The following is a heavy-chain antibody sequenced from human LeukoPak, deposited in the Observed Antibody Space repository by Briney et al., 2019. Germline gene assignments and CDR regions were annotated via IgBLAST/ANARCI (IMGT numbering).Heavy chain of an antibody. CDR1: GFTFSSYW. CDR3: ARDFGRWFLDC. J-gene: IGHJ4*02. Sequence: PGGSLRLSCAASGFTFSSYWMHWVRQAPGKGLVWVSRINSDGSSTSYADSVKGRFTISRDNAKNSLYLQMNSLRAEDTAVYYCARDFGRWFLDCWGQGTLVTVSS. CDR2: INSDGSST. V-gene: IGHV3-74*01. D-gene: IGHD4-23*01.